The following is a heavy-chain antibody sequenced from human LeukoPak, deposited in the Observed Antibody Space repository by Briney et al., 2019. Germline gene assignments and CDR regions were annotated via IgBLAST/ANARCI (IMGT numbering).Heavy chain of an antibody. CDR1: GFTFSSYA. D-gene: IGHD1-26*01. V-gene: IGHV3-23*01. Sequence: GGSLRLSCAVSGFTFSSYAMNWVRQAPGKGLEWVSAISGSGGSTYYADSVKGRFTISRDKSKNTLYLQMNSLRAEDTAVYYCARDSRHHRFLYWDWFDPWGQGTLVTVSS. CDR2: ISGSGGST. CDR3: ARDSRHHRFLYWDWFDP. J-gene: IGHJ5*02.